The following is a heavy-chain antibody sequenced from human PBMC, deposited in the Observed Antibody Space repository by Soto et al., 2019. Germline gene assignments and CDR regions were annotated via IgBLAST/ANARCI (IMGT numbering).Heavy chain of an antibody. CDR1: GFTFSDYG. CDR2: ISYDGNNR. CDR3: TFGDNSFDY. D-gene: IGHD1-20*01. V-gene: IGHV3-30*03. J-gene: IGHJ4*02. Sequence: QVQLGESGGGVVQPGRSLRVSCAASGFTFSDYGIYWVRQSPRKGLEWVALISYDGNNREYGDSVKGRFTISRDNSKNTLYLQMNSLRVEDTAVYYCTFGDNSFDYWGQGTLVTVSS.